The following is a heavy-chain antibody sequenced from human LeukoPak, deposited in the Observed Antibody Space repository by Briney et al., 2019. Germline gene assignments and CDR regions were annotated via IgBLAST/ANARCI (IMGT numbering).Heavy chain of an antibody. CDR1: GCSFTNYW. CDR3: AIGGDSSTSCYRCFNY. D-gene: IGHD2-2*01. V-gene: IGHV5-51*01. Sequence: GEALKISCEGSGCSFTNYWIGWGRQVPGKGLEGMGIIYPDDSDTRYSPSFQGQVTISADKSIGTAYLQWSSVKASDTAMYYCAIGGDSSTSCYRCFNYWGQGPLVTVSS. CDR2: IYPDDSDT. J-gene: IGHJ4*02.